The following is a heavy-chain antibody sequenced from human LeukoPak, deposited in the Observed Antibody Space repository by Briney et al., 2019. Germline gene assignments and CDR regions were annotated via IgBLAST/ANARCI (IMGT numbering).Heavy chain of an antibody. J-gene: IGHJ4*02. V-gene: IGHV4-31*03. CDR1: GGSVNSGGYY. Sequence: SETLSLTCTVSGGSVNSGGYYWSWIRQHPGKGLEWIGYISYSGSTYYNPSLKSRLTISLDTSKNQFSLRLSSVSAADAAVYFCAVGPHHYFDSWGQGTLVTVSS. CDR3: AVGPHHYFDS. CDR2: ISYSGST.